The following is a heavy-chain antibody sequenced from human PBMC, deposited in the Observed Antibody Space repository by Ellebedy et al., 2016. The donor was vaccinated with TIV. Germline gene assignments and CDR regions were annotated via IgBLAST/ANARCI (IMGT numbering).Heavy chain of an antibody. CDR2: MHSGSSK. J-gene: IGHJ6*02. Sequence: PGGSLRLSCAASGFSVSSSYMNWVRQAPGKGLEWVAIMHSGSSKYYADSVKGRFTISRERSKNTLYLQMNTLRAEDTAVYYCARASFPYGMDVWGQGTTVTVSS. CDR1: GFSVSSSY. D-gene: IGHD2/OR15-2a*01. CDR3: ARASFPYGMDV. V-gene: IGHV3-53*01.